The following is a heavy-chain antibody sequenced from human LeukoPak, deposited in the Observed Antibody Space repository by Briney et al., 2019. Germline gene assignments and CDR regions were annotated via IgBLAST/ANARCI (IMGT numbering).Heavy chain of an antibody. D-gene: IGHD6-19*01. V-gene: IGHV3-33*08. CDR2: IWYDGSNK. CDR3: AKSISVPGRRPEYYFDY. CDR1: GFTFSSYG. Sequence: PGGSLRLSCAASGFTFSSYGMHWVRQAPGKGLEWVAVIWYDGSNKYYADSVKGRFTISRDNSKNTLYLQMNSLRAEDTAVYYCAKSISVPGRRPEYYFDYWGQGTLVTVSS. J-gene: IGHJ4*02.